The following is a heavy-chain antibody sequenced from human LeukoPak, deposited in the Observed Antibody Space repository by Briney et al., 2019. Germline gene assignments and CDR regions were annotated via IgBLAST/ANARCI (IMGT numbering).Heavy chain of an antibody. CDR1: GGSISSSNW. CDR2: IYHSGST. D-gene: IGHD3-22*01. CDR3: ARLGDSSGYYAFDY. J-gene: IGHJ4*02. V-gene: IGHV4-4*02. Sequence: SETLSLTCAVSGGSISSSNWWSWVRQTPGKGLEWIGEIYHSGSTNYNPSLKSRVTISVDKSKNQFSLKLNSVTAADTAVYYCARLGDSSGYYAFDYWGQGTLVPVSS.